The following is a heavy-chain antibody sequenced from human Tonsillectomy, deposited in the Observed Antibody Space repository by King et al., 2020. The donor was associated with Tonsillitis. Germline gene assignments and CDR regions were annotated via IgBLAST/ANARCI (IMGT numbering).Heavy chain of an antibody. CDR1: RFTFSSYA. J-gene: IGHJ4*02. Sequence: EVQLVESGGGLVQPGGSLRLSCAASRFTFSSYAMSWVRQPPGKGLEWVSVIYSAGRGTFYADSVKGRFTISRENFKNTLYLEMNSLRAEDTAVYYCAKDLPAYCGGVCYSPGFYYWGQGALVTVSP. CDR2: IYSAGRGT. CDR3: AKDLPAYCGGVCYSPGFYY. V-gene: IGHV3-23*03. D-gene: IGHD2-21*02.